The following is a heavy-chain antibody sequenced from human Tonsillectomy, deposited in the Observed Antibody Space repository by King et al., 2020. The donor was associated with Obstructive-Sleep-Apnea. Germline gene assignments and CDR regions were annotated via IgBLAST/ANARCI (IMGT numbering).Heavy chain of an antibody. V-gene: IGHV3-30*02. Sequence: VQLVESGGGVVQPGRSLRLSCAASGFTFSIYGLHWVRQAPGKGLEWVAFIRYDGSSKYYLDSVKGRFTISRDNSKNTLYLQMNSLRAEDTAVYYCAKEQEQSVGFWSGYYTPDYWGQGTLVTVSS. CDR3: AKEQEQSVGFWSGYYTPDY. J-gene: IGHJ4*02. CDR1: GFTFSIYG. CDR2: IRYDGSSK. D-gene: IGHD3-3*01.